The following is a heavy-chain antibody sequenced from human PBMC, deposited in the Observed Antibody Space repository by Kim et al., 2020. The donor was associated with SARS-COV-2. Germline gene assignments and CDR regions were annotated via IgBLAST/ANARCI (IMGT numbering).Heavy chain of an antibody. J-gene: IGHJ6*02. CDR2: IIPIFGTA. Sequence: VKVSCKASGGTFSSYAISWVRQAPGQGLEWMGGIIPIFGTANYAQKFQGRVTITADESTSTAYMELSSLRSEDTAVYYCAYSYGLEDYYYGMDVWGQGTTVTVSS. V-gene: IGHV1-69*13. CDR1: GGTFSSYA. CDR3: AYSYGLEDYYYGMDV. D-gene: IGHD5-18*01.